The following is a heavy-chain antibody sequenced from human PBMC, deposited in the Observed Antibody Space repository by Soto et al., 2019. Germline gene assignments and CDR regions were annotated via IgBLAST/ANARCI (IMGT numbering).Heavy chain of an antibody. CDR2: IYPGDSDT. V-gene: IGHV5-51*01. CDR1: GYSFTSYW. J-gene: IGHJ6*02. D-gene: IGHD6-13*01. CDR3: ARTSAGGKYYYGMDV. Sequence: PGESLKISCKGSGYSFTSYWIGWLRQMPGKGLEWMGIIYPGDSDTRYSPSFQGQVTISADKSISTAYLQWSSLKASDTAMYYCARTSAGGKYYYGMDVWGQGTTVTVSS.